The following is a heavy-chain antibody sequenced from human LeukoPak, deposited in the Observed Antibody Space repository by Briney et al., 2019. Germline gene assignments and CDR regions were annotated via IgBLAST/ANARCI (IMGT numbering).Heavy chain of an antibody. Sequence: PGGSLRLSCAASGFTFSSSAMHWVRQAPGKGLEWVSFISRSSDLIYYADSVKGRFTISRDNSKNTLYLQMNSLKAEDTAVYYCAKGMYNWNDFFFDYWGQGTLVTVSS. CDR2: ISRSSDLI. V-gene: IGHV3-23*01. CDR1: GFTFSSSA. D-gene: IGHD1-1*01. J-gene: IGHJ4*02. CDR3: AKGMYNWNDFFFDY.